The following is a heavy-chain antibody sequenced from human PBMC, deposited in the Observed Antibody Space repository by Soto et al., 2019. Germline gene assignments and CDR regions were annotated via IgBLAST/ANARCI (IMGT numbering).Heavy chain of an antibody. CDR1: GYTFTGYY. CDR2: INPNSGGT. V-gene: IGHV1-2*04. D-gene: IGHD6-6*01. CDR3: ARDSGYSSSSGGIVYIDY. Sequence: ASVKVSCKASGYTFTGYYMHWVRQAPGQGLEWMGWINPNSGGTNYAQKFQGWVTMTRDTSISTAYMELSRLRSDDTAVYYCARDSGYSSSSGGIVYIDYWGQGTLVTVSS. J-gene: IGHJ4*02.